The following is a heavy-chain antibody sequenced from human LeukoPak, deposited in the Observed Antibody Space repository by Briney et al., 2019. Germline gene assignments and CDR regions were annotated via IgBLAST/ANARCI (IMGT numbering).Heavy chain of an antibody. CDR1: GFTVSSNY. D-gene: IGHD7-27*01. J-gene: IGHJ4*02. V-gene: IGHV3-66*01. CDR2: LYSGGST. Sequence: GGPLRLSCVVSGFTVSSNYMSWVRQAPGRGLQWVSVLYSGGSTYYADSVKGRFTISRDNSKNTLYLQMNSLRAEDTAVYYCARDLTGDAYFDYWGQGTLVTVSS. CDR3: ARDLTGDAYFDY.